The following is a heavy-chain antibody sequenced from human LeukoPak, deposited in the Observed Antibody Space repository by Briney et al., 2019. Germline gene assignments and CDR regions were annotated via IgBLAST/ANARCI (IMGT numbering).Heavy chain of an antibody. J-gene: IGHJ4*02. CDR3: ARGGQHYYDSSGFDY. CDR2: ISAYNGNT. D-gene: IGHD3-22*01. V-gene: IGHV1-18*01. Sequence: ASVKVSSKASGYTFTSYGISWVRQAPGQGLEWMGWISAYNGNTNYAQKLQGRVTMTTDTSTSTAYMELRSLRSDDTAVYYCARGGQHYYDSSGFDYWGQGTLVTVSS. CDR1: GYTFTSYG.